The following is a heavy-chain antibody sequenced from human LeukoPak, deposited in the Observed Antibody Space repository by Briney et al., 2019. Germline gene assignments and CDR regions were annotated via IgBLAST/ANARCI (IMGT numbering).Heavy chain of an antibody. CDR3: ARVRANWYGDY. Sequence: GGSLRLSCAASGFTFSSYSFNWVRQVPGKGLEWVSSITTTFYTYYTDSVKGRFTISRDNAKNSLYLQMISLRAEDTAVYYCARVRANWYGDYWGQGTLVTVSS. CDR1: GFTFSSYS. J-gene: IGHJ4*02. V-gene: IGHV3-21*01. CDR2: ITTTFYT. D-gene: IGHD6-13*01.